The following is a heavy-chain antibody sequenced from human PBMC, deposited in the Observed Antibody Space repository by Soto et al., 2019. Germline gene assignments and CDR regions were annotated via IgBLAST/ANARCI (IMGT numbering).Heavy chain of an antibody. CDR1: GDSFSNYY. CDR3: ARVVGNWFDP. V-gene: IGHV4-59*01. CDR2: VYNSGST. J-gene: IGHJ5*02. Sequence: SETLSLTCTVSGDSFSNYYWTWIRQPPGKGLEWIGFVYNSGSTIYNPSLKSRVTMSVDTSKNQFTLNLSSVTAADTAVYFCARVVGNWFDPWGQGTLVTV.